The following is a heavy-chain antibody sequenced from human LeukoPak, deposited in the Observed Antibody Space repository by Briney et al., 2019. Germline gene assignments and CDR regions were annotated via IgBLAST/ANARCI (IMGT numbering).Heavy chain of an antibody. CDR3: ARHLFGSGYYPDY. V-gene: IGHV4-39*01. D-gene: IGHD3-22*01. Sequence: SETLSLTCTVSGGSISSDNYYWGWIRQPPGKGLEWIGTIYYSGSTYYNPSLRTRVTISVDTSKKQFSLKLSSVTAADTAVYYCARHLFGSGYYPDYWGQGTLVTVSS. J-gene: IGHJ4*02. CDR1: GGSISSDNYY. CDR2: IYYSGST.